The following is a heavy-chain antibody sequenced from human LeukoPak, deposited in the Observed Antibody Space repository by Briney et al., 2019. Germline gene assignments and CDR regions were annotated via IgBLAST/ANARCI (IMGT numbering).Heavy chain of an antibody. CDR3: AKDSSTWGNLAGHFDS. V-gene: IGHV3-23*01. Sequence: GGSLRLSCAASGFTFSSYAMSWVRQAPGKGLEWVSAISGSGGSTYYADSVKGRFTISRDNSKNTLYLQMNSLRAEDTAVYYCAKDSSTWGNLAGHFDSWGQGTLVTVSS. CDR2: ISGSGGST. J-gene: IGHJ4*02. CDR1: GFTFSSYA. D-gene: IGHD6-13*01.